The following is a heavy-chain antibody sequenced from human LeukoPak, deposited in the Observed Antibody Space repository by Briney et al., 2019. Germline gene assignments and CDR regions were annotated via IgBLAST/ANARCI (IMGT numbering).Heavy chain of an antibody. CDR2: IIPIFGTA. CDR3: CAIVATIDTLYYFDY. D-gene: IGHD5-12*01. CDR1: GASFSSYA. J-gene: IGHJ4*02. Sequence: SVKVSCKSAGASFSSYAISWVRHAPGQGLEWMGRIIPIFGTANNAQKFQGRVTITTDESTSTAYMELSSLRSEDTAVYYCCAIVATIDTLYYFDYWSQGTLVTVSS. V-gene: IGHV1-69*05.